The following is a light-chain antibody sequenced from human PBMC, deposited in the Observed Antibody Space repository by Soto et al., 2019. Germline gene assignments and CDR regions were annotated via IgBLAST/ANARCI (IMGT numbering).Light chain of an antibody. J-gene: IGKJ1*01. V-gene: IGKV3-11*01. Sequence: EIVFTHSPTTLYLSPGERATLSFRASQSVSSYLAWYQQKPGQAPRLLIYDASNRATGIPARFSGSGSGTDFTLTISSLQAEDVAVYYCQKYYSTRWKFGKGTKVDIK. CDR2: DAS. CDR1: QSVSSY. CDR3: QKYYSTRWK.